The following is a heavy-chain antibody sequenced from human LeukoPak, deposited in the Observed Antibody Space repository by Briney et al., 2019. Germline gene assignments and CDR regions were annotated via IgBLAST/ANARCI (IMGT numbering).Heavy chain of an antibody. J-gene: IGHJ4*02. Sequence: SETLSLTCTVSGGPISSYYWSWIRQPPGKGLEWIVYIYYSGSTNYNPSLKSRVTISVDTSKNQFSLKLSSVTAADTAVYNCARSVTMIVVVIDNFDYWGQGTLVTVSS. CDR1: GGPISSYY. V-gene: IGHV4-59*01. CDR3: ARSVTMIVVVIDNFDY. CDR2: IYYSGST. D-gene: IGHD3-22*01.